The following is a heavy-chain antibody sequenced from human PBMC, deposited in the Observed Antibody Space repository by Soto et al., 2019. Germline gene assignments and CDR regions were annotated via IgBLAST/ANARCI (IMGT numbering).Heavy chain of an antibody. D-gene: IGHD1-26*01. CDR2: ISSSGSTI. V-gene: IGHV3-48*03. J-gene: IGHJ4*02. Sequence: EVQLVESGGGLVQPGGSLRLSCAASGFTFSSYEMNWVRQAPGKGLEWVSYISSSGSTIYYADSVKGRFTISRDNAKNSLYLQMNSLRAEDTAVYYCATLTLIVGAHRIFDYWGQGTLVTGSS. CDR3: ATLTLIVGAHRIFDY. CDR1: GFTFSSYE.